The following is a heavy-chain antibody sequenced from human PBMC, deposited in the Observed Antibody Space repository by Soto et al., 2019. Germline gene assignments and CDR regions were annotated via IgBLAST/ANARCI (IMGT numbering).Heavy chain of an antibody. V-gene: IGHV3-15*01. CDR1: GFTFSNAW. J-gene: IGHJ4*02. CDR2: IKSKTDGGTT. CDR3: TTEESYYDILTGYYKVDY. D-gene: IGHD3-9*01. Sequence: GGSLRLSCAASGFTFSNAWMSWVRQAPGKGLEWVGRIKSKTDGGTTDYAAPVKGRFTISRDDSKNTLYLQMNSLKTEDTAVYYCTTEESYYDILTGYYKVDYWGQGTLVTVSS.